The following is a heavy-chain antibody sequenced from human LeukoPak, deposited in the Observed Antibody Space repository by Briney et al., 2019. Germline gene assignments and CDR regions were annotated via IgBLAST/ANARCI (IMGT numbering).Heavy chain of an antibody. D-gene: IGHD2-2*02. CDR2: IKSKTDGGTT. V-gene: IGHV3-15*01. J-gene: IGHJ4*02. CDR3: TTDRVVWPPAAIKLGGYYFDY. Sequence: PGGSLRLSCAASGFTFSSYGMQWVRQAPGKGLEWVGRIKSKTDGGTTDYAAPVKGRFTISRDDSKNTLYLQMNSLKTEDTAVYYCTTDRVVWPPAAIKLGGYYFDYWGQGTLVTVSS. CDR1: GFTFSSYG.